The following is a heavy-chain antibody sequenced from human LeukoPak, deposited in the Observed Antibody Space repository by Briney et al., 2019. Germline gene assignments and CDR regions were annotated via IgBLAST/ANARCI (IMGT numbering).Heavy chain of an antibody. Sequence: ASVKVSCKASGYTFTSYDINWARQATGQGLEWMGWMNPNSGNTGYAQKFQGRVTMTRNTSISTAYMELSSLRSEDTAVYYCARGSRLWVTLNNWFDPWGQGTLVTVSS. J-gene: IGHJ5*02. D-gene: IGHD5-18*01. V-gene: IGHV1-8*01. CDR1: GYTFTSYD. CDR3: ARGSRLWVTLNNWFDP. CDR2: MNPNSGNT.